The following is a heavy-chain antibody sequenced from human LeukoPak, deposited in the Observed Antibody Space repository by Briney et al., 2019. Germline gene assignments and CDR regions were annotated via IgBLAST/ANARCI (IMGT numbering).Heavy chain of an antibody. V-gene: IGHV3-23*01. CDR3: AKEVADYGGPGAFDY. D-gene: IGHD4-23*01. Sequence: PGGSLSLSCAASGFRFSSYAMSWVRQAPGKGLEWVSAISGSGVSTYYADSVKGRFTVSRDNSKNTLYLQMSSLRAEDTAVYYCAKEVADYGGPGAFDYWGQGTLVTVSS. CDR1: GFRFSSYA. CDR2: ISGSGVST. J-gene: IGHJ4*02.